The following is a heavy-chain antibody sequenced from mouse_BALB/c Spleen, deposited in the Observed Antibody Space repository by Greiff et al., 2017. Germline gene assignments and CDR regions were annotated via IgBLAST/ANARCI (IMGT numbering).Heavy chain of an antibody. CDR3: ARSAYYRYDDAMDY. J-gene: IGHJ4*01. V-gene: IGHV5-4*02. D-gene: IGHD2-14*01. Sequence: EVHLVESGGGLVKPGGSLKLSCAASGFTFSDYYMYWVRQTPEKRLEWVATISDGGSYTYYPDSVKGRFTISRDNAKNNLYLQMSSLKSEDTAMYYCARSAYYRYDDAMDYWGQGTSVTVSS. CDR2: ISDGGSYT. CDR1: GFTFSDYY.